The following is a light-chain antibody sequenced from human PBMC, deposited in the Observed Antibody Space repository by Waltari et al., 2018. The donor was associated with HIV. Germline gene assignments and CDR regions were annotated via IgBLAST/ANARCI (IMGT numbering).Light chain of an antibody. CDR1: QSISAK. J-gene: IGKJ2*01. Sequence: EIVMTQSPPTLSVSPGQRVTLSCRASQSISAKVAWYQQRPGQAPGPLIYEAATRPTGIPARFSGSGSGTEFTLTISSLQSEDFATYFCQQYDDGPRGITFGQGTMLEIK. CDR3: QQYDDGPRGIT. V-gene: IGKV3-15*01. CDR2: EAA.